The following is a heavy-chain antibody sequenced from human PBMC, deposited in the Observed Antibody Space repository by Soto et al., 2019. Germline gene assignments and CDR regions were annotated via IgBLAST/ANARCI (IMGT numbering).Heavy chain of an antibody. Sequence: QVQLQESGPGLVKPSQTLSLTCTVSGGSISSGGYYWSWIRQHPGKGLEWIGYIYYSGSTYYNPSLKSRVTISVDTSKNQFSLKLSSVTAADTAVYYCARGYCSGGSCYSYFPEYYFDYWGQGTLVTVSS. CDR1: GGSISSGGYY. D-gene: IGHD2-15*01. CDR2: IYYSGST. V-gene: IGHV4-31*03. CDR3: ARGYCSGGSCYSYFPEYYFDY. J-gene: IGHJ4*02.